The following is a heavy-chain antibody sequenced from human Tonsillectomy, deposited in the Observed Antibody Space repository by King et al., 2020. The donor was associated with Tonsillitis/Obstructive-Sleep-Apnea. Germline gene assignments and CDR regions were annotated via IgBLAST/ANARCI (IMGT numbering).Heavy chain of an antibody. Sequence: VQLQESGPGLVKPSETLSLTCTVSGGSISNYYWSWIRQPPGKRLEWIGDIHFSGSTNYNPSLKSRVTISVDTSKNHFSLKLTSVTAAETAVYYCAGGGCWSGPPHPDYRGQGTLVTVSS. V-gene: IGHV4-59*01. CDR3: AGGGCWSGPPHPDY. CDR2: IHFSGST. J-gene: IGHJ4*02. CDR1: GGSISNYY. D-gene: IGHD3-3*01.